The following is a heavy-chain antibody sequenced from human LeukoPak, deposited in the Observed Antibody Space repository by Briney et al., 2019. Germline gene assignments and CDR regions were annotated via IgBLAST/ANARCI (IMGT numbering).Heavy chain of an antibody. CDR2: INHSGST. D-gene: IGHD6-6*01. Sequence: SETLSLTCAVYGGSFSGYYWSWIRQPPGKGLEWIGEINHSGSTNYNPSLKSRVTISVDTSKNQFSLKLSSVTAADTAVYYCARGIWKEYSSSSRSAYYYYGMDVWGQGTTVTVSS. J-gene: IGHJ6*02. V-gene: IGHV4-34*01. CDR1: GGSFSGYY. CDR3: ARGIWKEYSSSSRSAYYYYGMDV.